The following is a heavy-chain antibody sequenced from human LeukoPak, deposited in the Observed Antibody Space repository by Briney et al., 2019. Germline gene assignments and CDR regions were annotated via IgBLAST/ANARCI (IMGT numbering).Heavy chain of an antibody. D-gene: IGHD3-10*01. CDR1: RDSFTNHW. V-gene: IGHV5-51*01. CDR3: ARLGGDTYYFGSASYPNWYFDL. CDR2: IYPDDSDT. J-gene: IGHJ2*01. Sequence: GESLKISCKGSRDSFTNHWIGWVRQMPGKGLEWMGIIYPDDSDTTYSPSFQGQVTISADKSFSTAYLQWSSLKASDTAIYYCARLGGDTYYFGSASYPNWYFDLWGRGTLVTVSS.